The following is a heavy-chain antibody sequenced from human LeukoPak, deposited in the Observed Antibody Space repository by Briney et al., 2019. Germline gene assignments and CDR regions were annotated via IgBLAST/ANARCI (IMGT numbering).Heavy chain of an antibody. D-gene: IGHD5-12*01. J-gene: IGHJ6*03. CDR3: ARDLWVSGYDWVYYYYMDV. CDR1: GYTFTGYY. Sequence: ASVKVSCTASGYTFTGYYMHWVRQAPGQGLEWMGWINPNSGGTNYAQKFQGRVTMTRDTSISTAYMELSRLRSDDTAVYYCARDLWVSGYDWVYYYYMDVWGKGTTVTVSS. V-gene: IGHV1-2*02. CDR2: INPNSGGT.